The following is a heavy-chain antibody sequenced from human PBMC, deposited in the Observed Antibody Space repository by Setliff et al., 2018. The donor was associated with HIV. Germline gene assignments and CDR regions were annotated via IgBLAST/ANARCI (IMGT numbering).Heavy chain of an antibody. CDR1: GGSISSGGYY. V-gene: IGHV4-31*03. CDR3: ARAQSFGGGSLSLDY. J-gene: IGHJ4*02. CDR2: IYHSGGT. D-gene: IGHD2-15*01. Sequence: PSETLSLTCSVSGGSISSGGYYWSWIRQHPGKGLEWIGYIYHSGGTYYNPSLKSRVTISVDTSKKQFSLKLMSVTAADTAVYYCARAQSFGGGSLSLDYWGQGTLVTVSS.